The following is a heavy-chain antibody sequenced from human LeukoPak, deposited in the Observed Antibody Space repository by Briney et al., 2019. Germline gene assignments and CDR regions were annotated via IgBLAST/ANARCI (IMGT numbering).Heavy chain of an antibody. CDR3: ARDFSKGVITTGGFDY. J-gene: IGHJ4*02. D-gene: IGHD3-22*01. Sequence: ASVKVSCKASGYTFTSYGISWVRQAPGQGLEWMGWMSAYNGNTNYAQKLQGRVTMTTDTSTSTAYMELRSLRSDDTAVYYCARDFSKGVITTGGFDYWGQGTLVTVSS. CDR2: MSAYNGNT. CDR1: GYTFTSYG. V-gene: IGHV1-18*01.